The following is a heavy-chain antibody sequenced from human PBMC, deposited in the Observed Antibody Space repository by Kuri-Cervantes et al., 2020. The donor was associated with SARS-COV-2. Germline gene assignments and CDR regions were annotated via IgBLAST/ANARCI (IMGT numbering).Heavy chain of an antibody. V-gene: IGHV1-58*02. D-gene: IGHD2-15*01. CDR2: IVVGSGNT. CDR3: AADRAAGYYYYMDV. Sequence: SVKVSCKASGYTFTSYGISWVRQAPGQRLEWIGWIVVGSGNTNYAQKFQERVTITRDMSTSTAYMELSSLRSEDTAVYYCAADRAAGYYYYMDVWGKGTTVTVSS. CDR1: GYTFTSYG. J-gene: IGHJ6*03.